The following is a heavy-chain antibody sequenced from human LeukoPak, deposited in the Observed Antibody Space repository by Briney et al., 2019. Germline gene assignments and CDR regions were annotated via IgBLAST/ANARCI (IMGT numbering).Heavy chain of an antibody. Sequence: SETLSLTCAVYGGSFSGYYWSWIPQPPGKGLEWIGEINHSGSTNYNPSLKSPVTISVDTSKNQFSLKLSSVTAADTAVYYCARGRWILWFGERGNWFDPWSQGTLVTVSS. J-gene: IGHJ5*02. CDR3: ARGRWILWFGERGNWFDP. D-gene: IGHD3-10*01. CDR2: INHSGST. V-gene: IGHV4-34*01. CDR1: GGSFSGYY.